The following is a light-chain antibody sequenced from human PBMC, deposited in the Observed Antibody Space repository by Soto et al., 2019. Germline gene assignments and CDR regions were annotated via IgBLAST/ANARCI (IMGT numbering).Light chain of an antibody. CDR1: HDISSY. V-gene: IGKV1-9*01. CDR3: QQDDSTLAT. J-gene: IGKJ5*01. CDR2: EAS. Sequence: IRFTQTPSLLSASVGDRVTITCRASHDISSYLAWYQQKPGKAPKLMIYEASTLQSGVPSRFSGSGSGTEFTLTIAGLQLEDFATYYCQQDDSTLATFGQGTRLEI.